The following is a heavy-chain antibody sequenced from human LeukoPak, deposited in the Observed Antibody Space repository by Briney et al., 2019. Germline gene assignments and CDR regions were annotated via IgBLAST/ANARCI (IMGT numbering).Heavy chain of an antibody. CDR3: ARDSVESGYDSWWFDP. CDR2: IIYSGST. V-gene: IGHV4-59*12. Sequence: SETLSLTCTVSGGSISGYYWSWIRQPPGKGLEWIGNIIYSGSTYYNPSLKSRVTISVDRSKNQFSLKLSSVTAADTAVYYCARDSVESGYDSWWFDPWGQGTLVTVSS. D-gene: IGHD5-12*01. J-gene: IGHJ5*02. CDR1: GGSISGYY.